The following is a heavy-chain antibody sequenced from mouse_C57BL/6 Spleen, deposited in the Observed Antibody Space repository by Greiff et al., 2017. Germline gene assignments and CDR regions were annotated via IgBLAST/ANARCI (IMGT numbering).Heavy chain of an antibody. CDR3: ARKGSAAAIYYEDGEWLFDY. D-gene: IGHD2-4*01. CDR2: IYPRNDNT. Sequence: QVQLQQSGAELARPGASVKLSCKASGYTFTTYGLSWVKLRTGQGLEWIGEIYPRNDNTYYNEQFKGKATLTADKSSSTAYMGLRSMKSEVAAVYSCARKGSAAAIYYEDGEWLFDYWGQGTTLTVSS. J-gene: IGHJ2*01. CDR1: GYTFTTYG. V-gene: IGHV1-81*01.